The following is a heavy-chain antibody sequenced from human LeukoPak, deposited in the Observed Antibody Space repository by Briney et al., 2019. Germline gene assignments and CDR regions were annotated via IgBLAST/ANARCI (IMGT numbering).Heavy chain of an antibody. CDR3: ARGLSRAYSSSWYVVRAPYYFDY. J-gene: IGHJ4*02. Sequence: ASVKVSCKASGYTFTSYGISWVRQAPGQGLEWMGWISAYNGNTNYAPKLQGRVTMTTDTSTSTAYMELRSLRSDDTAVYYCARGLSRAYSSSWYVVRAPYYFDYWGQGTLVTVSS. D-gene: IGHD6-13*01. CDR2: ISAYNGNT. V-gene: IGHV1-18*01. CDR1: GYTFTSYG.